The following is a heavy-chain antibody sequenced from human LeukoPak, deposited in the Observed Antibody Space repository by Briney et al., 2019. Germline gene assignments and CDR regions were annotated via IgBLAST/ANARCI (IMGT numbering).Heavy chain of an antibody. D-gene: IGHD6-19*01. J-gene: IGHJ5*02. CDR1: GGSFSGYY. Sequence: KPSETLSLTCAVYGGSFSGYYWSWIRQPPGKGLEWIGEINHSGSTNYNPSLKSRVTISVDTSKNQFSLKLSSVTAADTAVYYCARGTAVAGYNWFDPWGQGTLVTVSS. CDR3: ARGTAVAGYNWFDP. CDR2: INHSGST. V-gene: IGHV4-34*01.